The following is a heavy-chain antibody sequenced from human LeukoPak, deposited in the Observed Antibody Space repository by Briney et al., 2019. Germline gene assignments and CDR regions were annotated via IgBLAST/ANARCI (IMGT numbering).Heavy chain of an antibody. CDR1: GYTFTGYY. J-gene: IGHJ4*02. Sequence: ASVKVSCKASGYTFTGYYMHWVRQAPGQGLEWMGRINPNSGGTNYAQKFQGRVTMTRDTSISTAYMGLSRLRSDDTAVYYCARDMGSGSLFDYWGQGTLVTVSS. V-gene: IGHV1-2*06. CDR2: INPNSGGT. CDR3: ARDMGSGSLFDY. D-gene: IGHD1-26*01.